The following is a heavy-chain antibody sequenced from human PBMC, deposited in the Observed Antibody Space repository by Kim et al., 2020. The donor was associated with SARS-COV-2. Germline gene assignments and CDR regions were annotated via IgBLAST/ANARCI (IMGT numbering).Heavy chain of an antibody. D-gene: IGHD3-3*01. J-gene: IGHJ3*02. V-gene: IGHV3-33*01. CDR2: IWYDGSNE. CDR1: GFIFNNYG. Sequence: GGSLRLSCVASGFIFNNYGIHWVRQAPGKGLEWVAVIWYDGSNEYYADSVKGRFTISRDNSKNTLYLQMNNLRAEDTAVYYCARVPSKNQHYDFWSGRINEDAFDIWGQGTMVTVS. CDR3: ARVPSKNQHYDFWSGRINEDAFDI.